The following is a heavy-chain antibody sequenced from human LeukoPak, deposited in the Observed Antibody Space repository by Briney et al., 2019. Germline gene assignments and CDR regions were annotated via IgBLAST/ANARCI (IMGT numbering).Heavy chain of an antibody. Sequence: GGSLRLSCAASGFTFYDYGMSCVRQAPGKGLEWVSGINWNGGSTVYADSVKGRFTISRDNAKNSLYLQMNSLRAEDTALYYCARDSDYDILSGYSPFDYWGQGTLVTVSS. J-gene: IGHJ4*02. D-gene: IGHD3-9*01. CDR1: GFTFYDYG. V-gene: IGHV3-20*04. CDR3: ARDSDYDILSGYSPFDY. CDR2: INWNGGST.